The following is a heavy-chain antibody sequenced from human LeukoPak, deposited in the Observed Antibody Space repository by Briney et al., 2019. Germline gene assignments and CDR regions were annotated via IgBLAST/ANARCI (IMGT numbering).Heavy chain of an antibody. J-gene: IGHJ6*03. D-gene: IGHD2-21*02. CDR2: INPNSGGT. V-gene: IGHV1-2*04. CDR3: ARGVTARGFYYYMDI. CDR1: GYTFTGYY. Sequence: GASVKVSCKASGYTFTGYYMHWVRQAPGQGLEWMGWINPNSGGTNYAQKFQGWVTMTRDTSISTAYMELSRLRSDDTAVYSCARGVTARGFYYYMDIWGRGTTVTISS.